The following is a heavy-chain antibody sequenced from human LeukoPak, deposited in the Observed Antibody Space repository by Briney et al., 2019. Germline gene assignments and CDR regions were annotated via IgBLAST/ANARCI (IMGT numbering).Heavy chain of an antibody. CDR2: INPSGGST. Sequence: ASVKVSCKASGYTFTSYYMHWVRQAPGQGLEWMGIINPSGGSTSYAQKFQGRVTMTRDTSTSTVYMELSSLRSEDTAVYYCARECDSLSRPDYYYYGVDVWGQGTTVTVSS. J-gene: IGHJ6*02. D-gene: IGHD2-21*01. V-gene: IGHV1-46*01. CDR3: ARECDSLSRPDYYYYGVDV. CDR1: GYTFTSYY.